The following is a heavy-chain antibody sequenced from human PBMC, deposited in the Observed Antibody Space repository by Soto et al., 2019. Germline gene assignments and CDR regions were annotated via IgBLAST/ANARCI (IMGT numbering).Heavy chain of an antibody. CDR1: GFTFSDYY. CDR3: ARSPRYCSGGSCYFNY. V-gene: IGHV3-11*01. J-gene: IGHJ4*02. Sequence: LRLSCAASGFTFSDYYMSWIRQAPGKGLEWVSYISSSGSTIYYADSVKGRFTISRDNAKNSLYLQMNSLRAEDTAVYYCARSPRYCSGGSCYFNYWGQGTLVTVSS. CDR2: ISSSGSTI. D-gene: IGHD2-15*01.